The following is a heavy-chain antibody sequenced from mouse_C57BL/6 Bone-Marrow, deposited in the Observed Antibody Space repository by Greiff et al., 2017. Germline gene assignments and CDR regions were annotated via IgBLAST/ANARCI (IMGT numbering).Heavy chain of an antibody. Sequence: SGAELVRPGASVKLSCTASGFNIKDDYIHWVKQRPEQGLEWIGWIDPEIGDTEYASKFQGKATITSDKSSNTAYLQLSSLTSEDTAVYYCSSFDGNYFDFWGQGTPLTVAS. CDR2: IDPEIGDT. CDR1: GFNIKDDY. J-gene: IGHJ2*01. D-gene: IGHD2-3*01. CDR3: SSFDGNYFDF. V-gene: IGHV14-4*01.